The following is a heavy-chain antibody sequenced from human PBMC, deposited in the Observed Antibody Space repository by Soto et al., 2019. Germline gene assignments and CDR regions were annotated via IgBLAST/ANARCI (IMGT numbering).Heavy chain of an antibody. CDR3: AGRVGATNYGMDV. D-gene: IGHD1-26*01. CDR1: EFTVSSNY. Sequence: GGSRRRSWAASEFTVSSNYMNWVRQAPGKGLECVSTIYSGGSTYYADSVKGRFTISRDNSKNTLYLQMNNLRAEDTAVYYCAGRVGATNYGMDVWGQGTTVTVSS. CDR2: IYSGGST. J-gene: IGHJ6*02. V-gene: IGHV3-53*01.